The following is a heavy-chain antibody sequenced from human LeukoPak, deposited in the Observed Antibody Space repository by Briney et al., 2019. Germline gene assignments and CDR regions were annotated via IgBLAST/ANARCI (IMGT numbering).Heavy chain of an antibody. CDR2: IWFDESNK. V-gene: IGHV3-33*06. D-gene: IGHD1-26*01. J-gene: IGHJ4*02. CDR3: VKQRGIYLDFDY. CDR1: GFPFRKFG. Sequence: GGSLRLSCAASGFPFRKFGMHWVRQAPGKGLEWVAVIWFDESNKYYAESVEGRFTISRDNSKNTLSLQMASLRAEDTAVYYCVKQRGIYLDFDYWGQGTLVTVSS.